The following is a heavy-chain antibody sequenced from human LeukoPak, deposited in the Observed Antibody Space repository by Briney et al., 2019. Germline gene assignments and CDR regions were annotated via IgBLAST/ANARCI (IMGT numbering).Heavy chain of an antibody. D-gene: IGHD5-24*01. CDR3: ASAPGGGATLDY. CDR2: ISSSSSYI. CDR1: GFTFSSYS. Sequence: GGSLRLSCAASGFTFSSYSMNWVRQAPGKGLEWVSSISSSSSYIYYADSVKGRFTISRDNAKNSLYLQMNSLRAEDTAVYYCASAPGGGATLDYWGQGVLVTVS. J-gene: IGHJ4*02. V-gene: IGHV3-21*01.